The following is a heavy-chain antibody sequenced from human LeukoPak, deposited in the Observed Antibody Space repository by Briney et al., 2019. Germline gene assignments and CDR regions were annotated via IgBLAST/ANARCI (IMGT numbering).Heavy chain of an antibody. J-gene: IGHJ3*02. D-gene: IGHD2-2*02. Sequence: GGSLRLSCAASGFTFSSYAMHWVRQAPGKGLEWVAVISYDGSNKYYADSVEGRFTISRDNSKNTLYLQMNSLRAEDTAVYYCARAHTRSRAAFDIWGQRTMVTVSS. V-gene: IGHV3-30-3*01. CDR1: GFTFSSYA. CDR2: ISYDGSNK. CDR3: ARAHTRSRAAFDI.